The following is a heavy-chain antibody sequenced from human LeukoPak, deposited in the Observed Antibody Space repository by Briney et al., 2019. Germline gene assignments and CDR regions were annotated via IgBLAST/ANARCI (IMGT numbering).Heavy chain of an antibody. Sequence: GGSLRLSCAASGFTFSSYAMSWVRQAPGKGLEWVSVISGSGGSTYYADSVKGRFTISRDNSKNTLYLQMNSLRAEDTAVYYRAKDLAVWFGELFPIGYWGQGTLVTVSS. CDR2: ISGSGGST. CDR3: AKDLAVWFGELFPIGY. J-gene: IGHJ4*02. V-gene: IGHV3-23*01. CDR1: GFTFSSYA. D-gene: IGHD3-10*01.